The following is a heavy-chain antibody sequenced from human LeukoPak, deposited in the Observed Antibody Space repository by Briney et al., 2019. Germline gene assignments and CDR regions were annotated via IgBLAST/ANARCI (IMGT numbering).Heavy chain of an antibody. CDR2: IYHSGST. Sequence: SETLSLTCAVSGGSISSSNWWSWVRQPPGKGLEWIGEIYHSGSTNYSPSLKSRVTISVDKSKNQFSLKLSSVTAADTAVYYCARTGSSWYPFDYWGQGTLVTVSS. D-gene: IGHD6-13*01. CDR1: GGSISSSNW. CDR3: ARTGSSWYPFDY. V-gene: IGHV4-4*02. J-gene: IGHJ4*02.